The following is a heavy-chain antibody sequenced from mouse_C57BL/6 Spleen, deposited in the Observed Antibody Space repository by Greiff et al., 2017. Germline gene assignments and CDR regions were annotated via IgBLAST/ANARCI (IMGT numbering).Heavy chain of an antibody. D-gene: IGHD1-1*02. V-gene: IGHV1-80*01. CDR2: IYPGDGDT. Sequence: QVQLQQSGAELVKPGASVKISCKASGYAFSSYWMNWVKQRPGKGLEWIGQIYPGDGDTNYNGKFKGKATLTADKSSSTAYMQLSSLTSEDSAVYFCAILWSLDYYAMDYWGQGTSVTVSS. J-gene: IGHJ4*01. CDR3: AILWSLDYYAMDY. CDR1: GYAFSSYW.